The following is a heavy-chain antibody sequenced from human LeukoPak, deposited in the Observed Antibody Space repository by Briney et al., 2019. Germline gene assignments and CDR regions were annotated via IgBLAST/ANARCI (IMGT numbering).Heavy chain of an antibody. CDR1: GGSFSGYY. Sequence: PSETLSLTCAVYGGSFSGYYWSWIRQPPGKGLEWIGEINHSGSTNYNPSLKSRVTISVDTSKNQFSLKLSSVTAADTAVYYCARAAPADGFDPWGQGTPVTVSS. V-gene: IGHV4-34*01. CDR2: INHSGST. CDR3: ARAAPADGFDP. J-gene: IGHJ5*02.